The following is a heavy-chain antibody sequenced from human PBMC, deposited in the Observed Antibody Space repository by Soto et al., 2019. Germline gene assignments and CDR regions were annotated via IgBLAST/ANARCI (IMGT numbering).Heavy chain of an antibody. V-gene: IGHV4-4*07. CDR2: IYTSGST. Sequence: SETLSLTCTVSGGSISSYYWNWIRQPAGKGLEWIGRIYTSGSTNYNPSLKSRVTISVDTSKNQFSLKLSSVTAADTAVYYCARGEVYCSGGSGYFDAFDICGQGTMVTVSS. CDR1: GGSISSYY. J-gene: IGHJ3*02. CDR3: ARGEVYCSGGSGYFDAFDI. D-gene: IGHD2-15*01.